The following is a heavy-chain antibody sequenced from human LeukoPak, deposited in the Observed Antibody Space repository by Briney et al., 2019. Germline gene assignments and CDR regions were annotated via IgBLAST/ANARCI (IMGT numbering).Heavy chain of an antibody. D-gene: IGHD6-25*01. CDR2: IWYDGSKT. J-gene: IGHJ3*02. V-gene: IGHV3-33*01. Sequence: RSLRLSCAASGFTFSTYGMHWVRQSPGKGLEWVAVIWYDGSKTHYRDSVKGRFTISRDNSKNTLYLEMKSLRAEDTAVYYCARDTAQRAFDIWGQGTMVTVSS. CDR1: GFTFSTYG. CDR3: ARDTAQRAFDI.